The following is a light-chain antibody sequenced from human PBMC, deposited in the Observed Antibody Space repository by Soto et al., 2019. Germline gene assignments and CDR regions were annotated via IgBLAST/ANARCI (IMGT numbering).Light chain of an antibody. CDR2: KVS. Sequence: DVVMTQSPLSLPVTLGQSASISCRSSQGLVHSDGDTYLSWFQQRPGQPPRRLIYKVSYRDSGVPDRFSGSGSGTDFTLKINRVEAEDVGMYYCMQSPHWPPGTFGQGTKLEIK. V-gene: IGKV2-30*02. CDR1: QGLVHSDGDTY. J-gene: IGKJ2*01. CDR3: MQSPHWPPGT.